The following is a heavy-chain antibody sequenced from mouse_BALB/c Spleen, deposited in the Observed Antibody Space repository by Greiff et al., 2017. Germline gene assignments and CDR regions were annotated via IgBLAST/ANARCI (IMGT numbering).Heavy chain of an antibody. D-gene: IGHD2-4*01. CDR2: IYPGDGDT. CDR1: GYTFTSYW. Sequence: QVQLKQSGAELARPGASVKLSCKASGYTFTSYWMQWVKQRPGQGLEWIGAIYPGDGDTRYTQKFKGKATLTADKSSSTAYMQLSSLASEDSAVYYCARSGIYYDPYYAMDYWGQGTSVTVSS. CDR3: ARSGIYYDPYYAMDY. V-gene: IGHV1-87*01. J-gene: IGHJ4*01.